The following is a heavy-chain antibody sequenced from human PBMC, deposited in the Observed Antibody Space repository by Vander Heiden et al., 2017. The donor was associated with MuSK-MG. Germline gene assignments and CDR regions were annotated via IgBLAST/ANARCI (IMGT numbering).Heavy chain of an antibody. D-gene: IGHD2-15*01. V-gene: IGHV3-23*01. J-gene: IGHJ2*01. CDR1: GFTFSSYA. CDR2: ISGSGGST. Sequence: EVQLLESGGGLVQPGGSLRLSCAASGFTFSSYAMSWVRQAPGKGLEWVSAISGSGGSTYYADSVKGRFTISRDNSKNTLYLQMNSLRAEDTAVYYCAKDQLVVVAATILGNWYFDLWGRGTLVTVSS. CDR3: AKDQLVVVAATILGNWYFDL.